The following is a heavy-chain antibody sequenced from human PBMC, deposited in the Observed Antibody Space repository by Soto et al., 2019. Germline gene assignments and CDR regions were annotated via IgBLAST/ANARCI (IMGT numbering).Heavy chain of an antibody. CDR1: GFTFSSYW. V-gene: IGHV3-7*01. Sequence: EVQLVESGGGLVQTGGSLRLSCVDSGFTFSSYWMSWVRQAPVTGLEWVGNIKQDGSEENYVDSVKGRFTISRDNAKNSMYLQMNSLRAEDTAVYYCARIASSGRGCEVWGQGNTVVVSS. D-gene: IGHD3-10*01. CDR2: IKQDGSEE. CDR3: ARIASSGRGCEV. J-gene: IGHJ6*02.